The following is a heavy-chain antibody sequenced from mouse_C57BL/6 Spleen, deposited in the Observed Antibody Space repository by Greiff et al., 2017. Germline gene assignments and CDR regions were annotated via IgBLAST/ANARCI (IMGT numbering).Heavy chain of an antibody. CDR1: GYTFTSYW. CDR3: ARGGYDYDEAY. J-gene: IGHJ3*01. Sequence: QVQLQQPGAELVKPGASVKLSCKASGYTFTSYWMHWVRQRPGQGLEWIGMINPNSGSTNYTEKFKSKATLTVDKSSSTAYMQLSSLTSEDSAVYYCARGGYDYDEAYWGQGTLVTVSA. D-gene: IGHD2-4*01. CDR2: INPNSGST. V-gene: IGHV1-64*01.